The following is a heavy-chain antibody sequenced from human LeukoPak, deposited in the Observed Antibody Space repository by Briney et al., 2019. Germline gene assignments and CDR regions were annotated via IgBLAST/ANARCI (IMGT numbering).Heavy chain of an antibody. D-gene: IGHD6-13*01. V-gene: IGHV1-8*01. J-gene: IGHJ5*02. Sequence: ASVKVSCKASGYTFTSYDINWVRQPTAQGLEWVGWMDPNSGNTGYAQKLQGRVTMTRNTSISTAYMELSSLRSEDTAVYYCARGKTKAAAGLRFDPWGQGTLVTVSS. CDR3: ARGKTKAAAGLRFDP. CDR1: GYTFTSYD. CDR2: MDPNSGNT.